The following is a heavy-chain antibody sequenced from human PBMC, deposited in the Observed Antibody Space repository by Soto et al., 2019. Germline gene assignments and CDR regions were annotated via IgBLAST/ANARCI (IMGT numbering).Heavy chain of an antibody. CDR2: INAGNGNT. CDR1: GYTFTSHA. V-gene: IGHV1-3*01. D-gene: IGHD6-13*01. CDR3: ARDGIAAAGTSWFDP. J-gene: IGHJ5*02. Sequence: ASVKVSCKASGYTFTSHAMHWVRQAPGQRLEWMGWINAGNGNTKYSQKFQGRVTITTDTSASTAYMELSSLRSEDTAVYYCARDGIAAAGTSWFDPWGQGTLGTVSS.